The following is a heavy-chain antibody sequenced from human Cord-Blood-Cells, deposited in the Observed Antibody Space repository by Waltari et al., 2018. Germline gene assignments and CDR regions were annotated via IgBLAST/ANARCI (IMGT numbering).Heavy chain of an antibody. CDR1: GGTFSSYA. D-gene: IGHD4-17*01. CDR2: IIPIFGTE. J-gene: IGHJ4*02. CDR3: ARLGDYGDYSAFLFDC. V-gene: IGHV1-69*01. Sequence: QVQRVHSGDEVKKPGSSVKLSCKASGGTFSSYAISWVRQAPGKGLEWMGGIIPIFGTENYAQKVQGRVTSTAAESTSTAYMELSSRRSENTAVYYCARLGDYGDYSAFLFDCCGQGYLVTVSS.